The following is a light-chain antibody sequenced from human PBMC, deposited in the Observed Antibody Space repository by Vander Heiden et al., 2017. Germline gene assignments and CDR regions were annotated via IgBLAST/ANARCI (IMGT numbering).Light chain of an antibody. CDR3: QQYYSTPWT. V-gene: IGKV4-1*01. CDR2: WAS. CDR1: QNIIYSPNDKNN. J-gene: IGKJ1*01. Sequence: VMTQSPDPLAVSLAQGATVNCKSSQNIIYSPNDKNNLAWYQQKPGQPPKLLIYWASTRESGIPDRFSGSGSGTDFTLTISSLQAEDVAVYYCQQYYSTPWTFGQGTKVEIK.